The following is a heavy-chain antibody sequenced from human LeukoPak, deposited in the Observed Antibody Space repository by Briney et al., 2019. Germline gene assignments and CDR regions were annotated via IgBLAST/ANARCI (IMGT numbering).Heavy chain of an antibody. Sequence: ASVKVSCKASGYTFTSYGISWVRQAPGQGLEWMGWISAYNGNTNYAQKLQGRVTMTTDTSTSTAYMELRSLRSDDTAVYYCARGAAGGKRSYYFDYWGQGTLVTVSS. CDR1: GYTFTSYG. V-gene: IGHV1-18*01. J-gene: IGHJ4*02. CDR3: ARGAAGGKRSYYFDY. CDR2: ISAYNGNT. D-gene: IGHD6-13*01.